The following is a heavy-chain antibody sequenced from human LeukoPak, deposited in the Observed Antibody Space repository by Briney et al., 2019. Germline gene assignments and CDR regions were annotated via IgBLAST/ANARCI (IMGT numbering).Heavy chain of an antibody. CDR1: GFTFSTSW. CDR2: IKGDGSVQ. J-gene: IGHJ4*02. Sequence: GGSLRLSCVASGFTFSTSWMNWVRQAPGKGLEWVANIKGDGSVQSYVDSVKGRFTISRDNAKNSLFLQMNSLRPEDTALYYCAKDLQHLVRTLSFDYWGQGTLVTVSS. CDR3: AKDLQHLVRTLSFDY. V-gene: IGHV3-7*01. D-gene: IGHD6-13*01.